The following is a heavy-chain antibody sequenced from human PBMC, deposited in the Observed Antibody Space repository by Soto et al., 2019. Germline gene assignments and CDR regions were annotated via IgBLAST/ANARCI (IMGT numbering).Heavy chain of an antibody. CDR3: AQTLGSAVAGPGRFDL. Sequence: QVQLVQSGAEVKKPGSSVKVSCKASGGTFNRYAISWLRQAPGQGPEWMGGITPMFGTGNYAQKFQGRVTISADESTPNDHMELRRLTSEDTAVYYCAQTLGSAVAGPGRFDLWGRGTRVIVSS. J-gene: IGHJ2*01. D-gene: IGHD6-19*01. V-gene: IGHV1-69*12. CDR2: ITPMFGTG. CDR1: GGTFNRYA.